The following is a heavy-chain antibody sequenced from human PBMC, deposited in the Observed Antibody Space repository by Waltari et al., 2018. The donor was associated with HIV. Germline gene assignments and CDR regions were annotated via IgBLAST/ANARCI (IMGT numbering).Heavy chain of an antibody. J-gene: IGHJ4*02. CDR1: GFTFSSYA. Sequence: LLESGGNLVQPGGSLTLSCAASGFTFSSYAMTWVRQATGKGLEWVSGISGSGGDTLFADSVKGRFTISRDASTVYLSMNRLTAEDTAVYYCAKVGLSGRWLLRRPFYFDYWGQGILVTVSS. CDR2: ISGSGGDT. CDR3: AKVGLSGRWLLRRPFYFDY. V-gene: IGHV3-23*01. D-gene: IGHD3-10*01.